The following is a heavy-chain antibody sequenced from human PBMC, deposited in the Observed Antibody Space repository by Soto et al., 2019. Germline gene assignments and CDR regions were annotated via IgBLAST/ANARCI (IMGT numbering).Heavy chain of an antibody. V-gene: IGHV1-3*01. CDR3: ARYSGSYRDAFDI. D-gene: IGHD1-26*01. Sequence: ASVKVSCKASGYAFTSYVMHWVRQAPGQRLEWMGWINAGNGNTEYSQKFQGRVTITSDTSAGTAYMELSSLKSEDTAVYYCARYSGSYRDAFDIWGQGTMVTVSS. J-gene: IGHJ3*02. CDR1: GYAFTSYV. CDR2: INAGNGNT.